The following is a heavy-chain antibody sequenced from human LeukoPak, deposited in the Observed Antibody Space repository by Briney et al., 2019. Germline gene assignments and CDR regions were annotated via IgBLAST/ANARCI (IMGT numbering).Heavy chain of an antibody. CDR3: ARDVGYYYDSSGYYTPA. J-gene: IGHJ5*02. CDR2: IIPIFGTA. D-gene: IGHD3-22*01. CDR1: GGTFSSYA. V-gene: IGHV1-69*13. Sequence: GASVKVSCKASGGTFSSYAISWVRQAPGQGLEWMGGIIPIFGTANYAQKFQGRVTITADESTSTAYMELSSLRSVDTAVYYCARDVGYYYDSSGYYTPAWGQGTLVTVSS.